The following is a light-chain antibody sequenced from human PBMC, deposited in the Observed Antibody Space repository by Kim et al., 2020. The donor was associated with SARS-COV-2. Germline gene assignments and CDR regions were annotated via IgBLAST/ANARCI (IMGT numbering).Light chain of an antibody. Sequence: ELTQPPSVSEAPRQRVTISCSGSSSNIGKNAVNWYQQLPGKAPKLLIYYDNLLPSGVSDRFSGSKSGTSASLAISGLQSEDEADYYCSSYAGSNNLVFGGGTQLTVL. V-gene: IGLV1-36*01. CDR2: YDN. CDR3: SSYAGSNNLV. J-gene: IGLJ2*01. CDR1: SSNIGKNA.